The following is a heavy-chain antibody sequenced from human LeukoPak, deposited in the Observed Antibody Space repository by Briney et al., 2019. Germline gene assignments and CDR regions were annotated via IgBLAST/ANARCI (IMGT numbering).Heavy chain of an antibody. D-gene: IGHD3-10*01. CDR3: AKDTDVWFGEWGSPFDY. J-gene: IGHJ4*02. V-gene: IGHV3-23*01. CDR2: IIGSGSST. Sequence: GGSLRLSCAASGFTFSSYWMHWVRQAPGKGLEWVSAIIGSGSSTFYAGSVKGRFTISRDNSKNTLYLQMNSLRAEDTAVYYCAKDTDVWFGEWGSPFDYWGQGTLVTVSS. CDR1: GFTFSSYW.